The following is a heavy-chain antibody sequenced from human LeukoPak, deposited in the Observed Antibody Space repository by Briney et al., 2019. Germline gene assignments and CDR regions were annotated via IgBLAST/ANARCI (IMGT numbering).Heavy chain of an antibody. V-gene: IGHV4-39*01. Sequence: SETLSLTCTVSGGSISSTDFYWGWIRQPPGKGLQCVASLHSSGRTYNNPSFGSRLSVSLDTSQNQFSLHLASVTAADTAVYYCARGGLSNSGWSFDHWGQGILVPVSS. D-gene: IGHD6-19*01. J-gene: IGHJ4*02. CDR3: ARGGLSNSGWSFDH. CDR1: GGSISSTDFY. CDR2: LHSSGRT.